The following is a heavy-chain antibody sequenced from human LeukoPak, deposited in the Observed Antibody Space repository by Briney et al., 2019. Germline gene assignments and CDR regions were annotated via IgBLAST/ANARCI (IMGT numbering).Heavy chain of an antibody. D-gene: IGHD3-22*01. CDR3: ARGYYDTSAYIDY. CDR2: IDWDNDK. V-gene: IGHV2-70*11. Sequence: SGPTLVNPTQTLTLTCTFSGFSLSTGGMCVSWIRQPPGKALEWLARIDWDNDKYYSTSLKTRLTISKDTSKNQVVLTMTNMDPVDTATYCCARGYYDTSAYIDYWGQGTLVTVSS. CDR1: GFSLSTGGMC. J-gene: IGHJ4*02.